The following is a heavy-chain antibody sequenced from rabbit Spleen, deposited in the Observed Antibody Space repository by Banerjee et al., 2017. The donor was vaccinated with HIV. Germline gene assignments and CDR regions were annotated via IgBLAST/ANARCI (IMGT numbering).Heavy chain of an antibody. V-gene: IGHV1S43*01. D-gene: IGHD4-1*01. J-gene: IGHJ4*01. Sequence: QQQLEESGGGLVKPGGTLTLTCKASGIDFSSYYYMCWVRQAPGKGLEWIGCIYTGNDRIWYASWAKGRFTISKTSSTVTLQMTSLTAADTATYFCGKSAGNGYSSAYWNLWGPGTLVTVS. CDR1: GIDFSSYYY. CDR3: GKSAGNGYSSAYWNL. CDR2: IYTGNDRI.